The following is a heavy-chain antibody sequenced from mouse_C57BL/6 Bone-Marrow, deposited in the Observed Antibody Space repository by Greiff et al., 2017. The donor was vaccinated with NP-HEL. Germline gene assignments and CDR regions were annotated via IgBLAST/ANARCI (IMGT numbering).Heavy chain of an antibody. D-gene: IGHD4-1*01. CDR2: SRNKANDYTT. J-gene: IGHJ1*03. Sequence: EVQLVESGGGLVQSGRSLRLSCATSGFTFSDFYMEWVRQAPGKGLEWIAASRNKANDYTTEYSASVKGRFIVSRDTSHSILYLQMNALRAEDTAIYYCARDNWVWYFDVWGTGTTVTVSS. CDR3: ARDNWVWYFDV. CDR1: GFTFSDFY. V-gene: IGHV7-1*01.